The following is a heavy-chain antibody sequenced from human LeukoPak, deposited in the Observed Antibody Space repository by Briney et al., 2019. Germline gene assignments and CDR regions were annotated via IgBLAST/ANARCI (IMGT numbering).Heavy chain of an antibody. CDR1: GFSLSTNGVG. CDR3: AHRSSSLYAFDY. D-gene: IGHD6-19*01. V-gene: IGHV2-5*02. Sequence: SGPTLVEPTQTLTLTCTFSGFSLSTNGVGVGWIRQPPGKALEWLAVIYWDNGKRYNPSLNSRLAITKDTSRNQVVLTMTNMDPVDTATYYYAHRSSSLYAFDYWGQGTLVTVSS. J-gene: IGHJ4*02. CDR2: IYWDNGK.